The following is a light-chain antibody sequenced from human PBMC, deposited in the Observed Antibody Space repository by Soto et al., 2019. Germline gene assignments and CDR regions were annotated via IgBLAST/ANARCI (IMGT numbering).Light chain of an antibody. CDR3: QHYNSYSEA. CDR1: QSVGRK. V-gene: IGKV3-15*01. CDR2: DAS. J-gene: IGKJ1*01. Sequence: IVMTHSPATLSVSPGEVATLSFRASQSVGRKLVWYQQKAGQAPRPLIFDASTRATGIPARFSGSGSGTEFTLTISSLQPDDSATYYCQHYNSYSEAFGQGTKVDIK.